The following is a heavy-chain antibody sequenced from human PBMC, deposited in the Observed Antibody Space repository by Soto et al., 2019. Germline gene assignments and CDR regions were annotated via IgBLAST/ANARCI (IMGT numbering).Heavy chain of an antibody. D-gene: IGHD2-2*02. Sequence: GGSLRLSCAASGFTFSSYEMNWVRQAPGKGLEWVSYISSSGSTIYYADSVKGRFTISRDNAKNSLYLQMNSLRAEDTAVYYGARDYCSSTSCYTGSVAFDIWGQGTMVTVSS. J-gene: IGHJ3*02. CDR1: GFTFSSYE. CDR3: ARDYCSSTSCYTGSVAFDI. V-gene: IGHV3-48*03. CDR2: ISSSGSTI.